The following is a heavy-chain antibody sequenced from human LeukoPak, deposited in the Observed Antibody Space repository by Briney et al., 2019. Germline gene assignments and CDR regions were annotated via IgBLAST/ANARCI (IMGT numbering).Heavy chain of an antibody. Sequence: GGSLRLSCVVSGFTFSNYWMSWVRQAPGKGLEWVSTISGSGGSTYYADSVKGRFTISRDNSKNTLYLQMNSLRAEDTAVYYCAKDRITVAGTSGYWGQGTLVTVSS. J-gene: IGHJ4*02. V-gene: IGHV3-23*01. CDR3: AKDRITVAGTSGY. CDR1: GFTFSNYW. CDR2: ISGSGGST. D-gene: IGHD6-19*01.